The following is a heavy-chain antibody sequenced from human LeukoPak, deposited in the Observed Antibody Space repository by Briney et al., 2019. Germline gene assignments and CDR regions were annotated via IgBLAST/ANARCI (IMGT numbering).Heavy chain of an antibody. V-gene: IGHV1-18*01. CDR3: ARRPSTAGTKMPPGEGGLDY. CDR1: GYTSTSYG. CDR2: ISAYNGDT. J-gene: IGHJ4*02. D-gene: IGHD4-17*01. Sequence: ASVKVSCKASGYTSTSYGITWVRQAPGQGLEWMGWISAYNGDTRYAQKFQDRVTVTTDTSTTTAFMELRSLRSDDTAVYYCARRPSTAGTKMPPGEGGLDYWGQGTLVTVSS.